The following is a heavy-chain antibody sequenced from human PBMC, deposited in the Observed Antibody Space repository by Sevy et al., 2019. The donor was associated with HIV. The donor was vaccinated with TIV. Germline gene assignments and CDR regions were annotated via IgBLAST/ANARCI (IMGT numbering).Heavy chain of an antibody. Sequence: SETLSLTCTVSGGSISSYYWSWIRQPPGKGLEWIGYIYYSGSTNYNPPLKSRVTISVDTSKNQFSLKLSSVTAADTAVYYCARDFRSSSGWSLFDYWGQGTLVTVSS. CDR3: ARDFRSSSGWSLFDY. V-gene: IGHV4-59*01. J-gene: IGHJ4*02. CDR2: IYYSGST. CDR1: GGSISSYY. D-gene: IGHD6-19*01.